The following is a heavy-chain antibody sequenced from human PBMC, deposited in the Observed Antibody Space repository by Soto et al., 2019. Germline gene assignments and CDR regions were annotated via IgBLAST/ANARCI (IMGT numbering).Heavy chain of an antibody. CDR3: TKVEGGRSWFGGWIY. D-gene: IGHD3-10*01. Sequence: QVQLVQSGAEVKKPGASVKISCKASGYTFSTYAIHWVRQAPGQRLEWMGWINPGSGNRKYSQNFQGRVTISGDTSASTAFMELSSLTSEDTAVYYCTKVEGGRSWFGGWIYWGQGTLVTVSS. CDR2: INPGSGNR. V-gene: IGHV1-3*01. J-gene: IGHJ4*02. CDR1: GYTFSTYA.